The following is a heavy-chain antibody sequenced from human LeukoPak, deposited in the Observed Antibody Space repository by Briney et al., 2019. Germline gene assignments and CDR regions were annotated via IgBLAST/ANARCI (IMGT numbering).Heavy chain of an antibody. D-gene: IGHD3-10*01. V-gene: IGHV3-66*02. CDR2: IYSGGST. CDR1: GFTVSSNY. J-gene: IGHJ5*02. CDR3: ASEAIWFGELDWFDP. Sequence: PGGSLRLSCAASGFTVSSNYMSWVRQAPGKGLEWVSVIYSGGSTYYADSVKGRFTISRDNSKNTLYLQMNSLRAEDTAVYYCASEAIWFGELDWFDPWGQETLVTASS.